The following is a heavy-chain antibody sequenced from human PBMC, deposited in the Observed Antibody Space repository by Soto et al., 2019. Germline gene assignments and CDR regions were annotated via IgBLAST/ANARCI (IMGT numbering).Heavy chain of an antibody. CDR3: ARAPPPQYSSGWYYFDY. D-gene: IGHD6-19*01. Sequence: SETLSLTCTVSGGSISSSSYYWGWIRQPPGKGLEWIGSIYYSGSTYYNPSLKSRVTISVDTSKNQFSLKLSSVTAADTAVYYCARAPPPQYSSGWYYFDYWGQGTLVTVSS. CDR1: GGSISSSSYY. V-gene: IGHV4-39*07. CDR2: IYYSGST. J-gene: IGHJ4*02.